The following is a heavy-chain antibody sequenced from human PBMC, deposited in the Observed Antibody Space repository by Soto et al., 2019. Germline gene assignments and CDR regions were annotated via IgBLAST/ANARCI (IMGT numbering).Heavy chain of an antibody. CDR2: IDWDDDK. CDR3: ARIPMKYYYYYGMDV. V-gene: IGHV2-70*01. CDR1: GFSLSTSGRC. J-gene: IGHJ6*02. Sequence: SGPTLVNPTQALRRICTSSGFSLSTSGRCVSWIRQPPGKALEWLALIDWDDDKYYSTSLKTRLTISKDTSKNQVVLTMTNMDPVDTATYYCARIPMKYYYYYGMDVWGQGTTVTVSS.